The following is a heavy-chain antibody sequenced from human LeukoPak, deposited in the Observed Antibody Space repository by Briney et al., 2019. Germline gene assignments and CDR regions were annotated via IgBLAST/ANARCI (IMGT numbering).Heavy chain of an antibody. J-gene: IGHJ4*02. Sequence: GESLKISCKGSGYSLTSYWIGWVRQMPGKGLEWMGMIYPGDSDTRYSPSFQGQVTISADKSISTTHLQWNSLKASDTAMYYCARSYCVTGDCYSGIADCWGQGTLVTVSS. V-gene: IGHV5-51*01. CDR1: GYSLTSYW. D-gene: IGHD2-21*01. CDR3: ARSYCVTGDCYSGIADC. CDR2: IYPGDSDT.